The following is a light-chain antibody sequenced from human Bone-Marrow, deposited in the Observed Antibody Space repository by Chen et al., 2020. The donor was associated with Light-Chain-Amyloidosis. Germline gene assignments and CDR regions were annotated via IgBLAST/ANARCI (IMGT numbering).Light chain of an antibody. Sequence: SYELTQPPSVSVSPGQTARITCSGDDLPTKYAYWYQQKPGQAPVLVIHRDTDRPSGISGPFSGASSGTTATFPISGPQAEDEADYHCQSADSSGTYEVIFGGGAQRTVL. J-gene: IGLJ2*01. V-gene: IGLV3-25*03. CDR1: DLPTKY. CDR3: QSADSSGTYEVI. CDR2: RDT.